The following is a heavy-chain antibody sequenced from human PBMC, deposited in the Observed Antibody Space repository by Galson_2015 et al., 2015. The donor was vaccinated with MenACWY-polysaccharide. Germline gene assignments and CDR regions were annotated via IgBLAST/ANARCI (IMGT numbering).Heavy chain of an antibody. V-gene: IGHV1-2*04. D-gene: IGHD2-2*01. Sequence: SVKVSCKAPGYSFTDYYMHWVRQAPGQGFEWMGWIDPNSGGRNYAQKFQGWVIMTRDTSINTAYMELSRLRSDDTAVYYCARSSSTTLHWGQGTLVTVSS. CDR3: ARSSSTTLH. CDR1: GYSFTDYY. J-gene: IGHJ1*01. CDR2: IDPNSGGR.